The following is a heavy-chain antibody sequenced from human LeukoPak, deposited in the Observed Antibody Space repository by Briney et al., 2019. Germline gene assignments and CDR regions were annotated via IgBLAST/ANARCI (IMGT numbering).Heavy chain of an antibody. CDR3: ARDARVSSTSCPGY. J-gene: IGHJ4*02. Sequence: GGSLRLSCAASGFTFSSYSMNWVRQAPGKGLEWVSSISSSSSYIYYADSVKGRFTISRDNAKNSLYLQMNSLRAEDTAVCYCARDARVSSTSCPGYWGQGTLVTVSS. CDR1: GFTFSSYS. D-gene: IGHD2-2*01. CDR2: ISSSSSYI. V-gene: IGHV3-21*01.